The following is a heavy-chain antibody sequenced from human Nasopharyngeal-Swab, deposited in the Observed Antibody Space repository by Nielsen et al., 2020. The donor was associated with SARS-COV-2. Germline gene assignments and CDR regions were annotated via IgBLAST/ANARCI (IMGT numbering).Heavy chain of an antibody. CDR3: ARSAARSWFDP. CDR2: IKQDGSEK. V-gene: IGHV3-7*01. Sequence: GESLKISCAASGFTFSSYWMSWVRQAPGKGLEWVANIKQDGSEKYYVDSVKGRFTISRDNAKNSLYLQMNGLRAEDTAVYYCARSAARSWFDPWGQGTLVTASS. D-gene: IGHD6-6*01. CDR1: GFTFSSYW. J-gene: IGHJ5*02.